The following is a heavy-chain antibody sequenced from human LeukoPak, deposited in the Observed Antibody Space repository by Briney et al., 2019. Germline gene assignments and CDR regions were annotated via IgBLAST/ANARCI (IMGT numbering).Heavy chain of an antibody. D-gene: IGHD2-21*02. CDR3: ARDLTQDDAFDI. V-gene: IGHV1-18*04. Sequence: ASVKVSCKASGYTFTSYGISWVRQAPGQGLEWMGWISAYNGNTNYAQKLQGRVTMTTDTSTSTAYMELRSLRSDDTVVYYCARDLTQDDAFDIWGQGTMVTVSS. CDR2: ISAYNGNT. J-gene: IGHJ3*02. CDR1: GYTFTSYG.